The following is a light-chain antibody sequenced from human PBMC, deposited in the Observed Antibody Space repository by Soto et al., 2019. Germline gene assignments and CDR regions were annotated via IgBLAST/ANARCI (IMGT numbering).Light chain of an antibody. CDR2: EVS. CDR3: NSYGGRNNYV. V-gene: IGLV2-8*01. CDR1: SSDVGNYDY. J-gene: IGLJ1*01. Sequence: QSALTQPPSASGSPGQSVTISCTGTSSDVGNYDYVSWYQQHPGKAPKLIIYEVSYRASGVPDRFSGSKSGNTASLTVSGLQAEDEADYYCNSYGGRNNYVFGTGTKLTVL.